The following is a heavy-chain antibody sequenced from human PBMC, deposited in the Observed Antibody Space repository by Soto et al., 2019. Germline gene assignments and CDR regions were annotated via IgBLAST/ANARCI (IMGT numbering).Heavy chain of an antibody. Sequence: GASLRLSWSTSVVTFTRYAMSWVRQAPGKGLEWVSAISGSGGSTYYADSVKGRFTISRDNSKNTLYLQMNSLRAEDTAVYYCAKEYYDFWSGYYIPYYYYYYGMDVWGQGTTVTVSS. J-gene: IGHJ6*02. CDR3: AKEYYDFWSGYYIPYYYYYYGMDV. CDR1: VVTFTRYA. D-gene: IGHD3-3*01. V-gene: IGHV3-23*01. CDR2: ISGSGGST.